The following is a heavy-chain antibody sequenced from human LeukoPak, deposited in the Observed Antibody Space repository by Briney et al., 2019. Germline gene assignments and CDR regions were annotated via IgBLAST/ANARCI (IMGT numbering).Heavy chain of an antibody. CDR3: AKDRIPLDDGSGVIDY. J-gene: IGHJ4*02. D-gene: IGHD3-22*01. CDR1: GFTFSSYA. V-gene: IGHV3-23*01. CDR2: ISGSGGST. Sequence: PGGSLRLSCAASGFTFSSYAMSWVRQAPGKGLEWVSAISGSGGSTYYADSVKGRFTISRDNSKNTLYLQMNSLRAEDTAVYYCAKDRIPLDDGSGVIDYWGQGTLVSVSS.